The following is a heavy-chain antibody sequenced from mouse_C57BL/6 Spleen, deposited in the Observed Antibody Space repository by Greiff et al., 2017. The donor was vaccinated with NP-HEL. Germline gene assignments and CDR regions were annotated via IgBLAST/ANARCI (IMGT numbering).Heavy chain of an antibody. J-gene: IGHJ2*01. CDR1: GYTFTDYN. Sequence: EVQLQQSGPELVKPGASVKIPCKASGYTFTDYNMDWVKQSHGKSLEWIGDINPNNGGTIYNQKFKGKATLTVDKSSSTAYMELRSLTSEDTAVYYCARRNYSNYAFDYWGQGTTLTVSS. CDR3: ARRNYSNYAFDY. CDR2: INPNNGGT. D-gene: IGHD2-5*01. V-gene: IGHV1-18*01.